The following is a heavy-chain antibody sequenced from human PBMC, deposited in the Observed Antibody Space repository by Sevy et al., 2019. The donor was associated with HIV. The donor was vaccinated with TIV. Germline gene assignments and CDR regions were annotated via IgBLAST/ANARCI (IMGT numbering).Heavy chain of an antibody. J-gene: IGHJ4*02. CDR3: ARAKPRSYYDSSGNNSFDY. Sequence: GGSLRLSCAASGFTFSSYSMNWVRQAPGKGLEWVSYISSSSTIYYADSVKGRFTISRDNAKNSLYLQMNSLRAEDTAVYYCARAKPRSYYDSSGNNSFDYWGQGTLVTVSS. CDR2: ISSSSTI. CDR1: GFTFSSYS. D-gene: IGHD3-22*01. V-gene: IGHV3-48*01.